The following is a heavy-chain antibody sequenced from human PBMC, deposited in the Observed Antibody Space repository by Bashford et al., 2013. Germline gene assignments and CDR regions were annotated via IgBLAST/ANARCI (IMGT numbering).Heavy chain of an antibody. V-gene: IGHV5-51*01. J-gene: IGHJ3*02. Sequence: ESLKISCQGSGYSFTSYWIGWVRQMPGKGLEWMGSIYPGDSETRYSPSFQGQVTISADKSINTAYLQWSSLKASDTAMYYCARTQLPPQRAFEIWGQGTMVTVSS. CDR2: IYPGDSET. CDR1: GYSFTSYW. D-gene: IGHD2-2*01. CDR3: ARTQLPPQRAFEI.